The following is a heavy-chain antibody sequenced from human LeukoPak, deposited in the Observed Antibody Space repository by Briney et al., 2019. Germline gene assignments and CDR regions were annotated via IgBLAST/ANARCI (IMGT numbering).Heavy chain of an antibody. CDR2: INPSGGSA. CDR3: ARDGYSYGYDYYFDY. Sequence: SVKVSCKASGYTFTSYYMHWVRQAPGQGLEWMGIINPSGGSASYAQKFQGRVTMTRDTSTSTVYMELSSLRSEDTAVYYCARDGYSYGYDYYFDYWGQGTLVTVSS. D-gene: IGHD5-18*01. J-gene: IGHJ4*02. CDR1: GYTFTSYY. V-gene: IGHV1-46*01.